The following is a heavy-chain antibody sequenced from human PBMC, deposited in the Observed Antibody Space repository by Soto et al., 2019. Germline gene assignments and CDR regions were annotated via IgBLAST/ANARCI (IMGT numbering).Heavy chain of an antibody. V-gene: IGHV3-30-3*01. Sequence: PGGSLLLYCVSFVFTFSCYPMHSARHAPGKGLNWVALMSYDGRNGNYADSVNGRFTISIDNSKNTLYLQMNSLRGEDTAVYYCARGSGHNHRYPLDYWGQGTMVTVSS. CDR1: VFTFSCYP. J-gene: IGHJ4*02. CDR2: MSYDGRNG. D-gene: IGHD3-16*02. CDR3: ARGSGHNHRYPLDY.